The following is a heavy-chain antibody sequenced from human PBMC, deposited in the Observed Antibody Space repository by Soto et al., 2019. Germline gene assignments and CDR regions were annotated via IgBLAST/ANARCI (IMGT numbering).Heavy chain of an antibody. CDR2: IYHSGST. CDR1: GGSGGSFSGYY. V-gene: IGHV4-34*01. J-gene: IGHJ6*02. D-gene: IGHD6-6*01. CDR3: ALDSSSSHGGLYYYAMDV. Sequence: PSETLSLTCAVYGGSGGSFSGYYWSWIRQPPGKGLEWIGEIYHSGSTNYNPSLKSRVTISVDKSKNQFSLKLSSVTAADTAVYYCALDSSSSHGGLYYYAMDVWGQGTTVTVSS.